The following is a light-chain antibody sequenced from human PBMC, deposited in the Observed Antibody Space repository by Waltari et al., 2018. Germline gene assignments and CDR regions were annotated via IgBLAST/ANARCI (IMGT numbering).Light chain of an antibody. Sequence: SYVLTQPPSVSVAPGETARITCGGNNIERKSVHWYRQRPGQAPVVVLSYDNDRAAGIPERFSGSNSGNTATLTISRVEAGDEADYYCQVWDANTDPGVFGTGTEVTVL. CDR2: YDN. CDR3: QVWDANTDPGV. J-gene: IGLJ1*01. V-gene: IGLV3-21*01. CDR1: NIERKS.